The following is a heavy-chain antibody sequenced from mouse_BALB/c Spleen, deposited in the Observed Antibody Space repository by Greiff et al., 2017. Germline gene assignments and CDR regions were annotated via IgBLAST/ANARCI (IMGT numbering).Heavy chain of an antibody. J-gene: IGHJ4*01. CDR1: GYAFSSYW. Sequence: QVQLQQSGAELVRPGSSVKISCKASGYAFSSYWIEWVKQRPGHGLEWIGEILPGSGSTNYNEKFKGKTTFTADTSSNTAYMQLSSLTSEDSAVYDCARKEDGYYDAMDYWGQGTSVTVSS. CDR2: ILPGSGST. V-gene: IGHV1-9*01. CDR3: ARKEDGYYDAMDY. D-gene: IGHD2-3*01.